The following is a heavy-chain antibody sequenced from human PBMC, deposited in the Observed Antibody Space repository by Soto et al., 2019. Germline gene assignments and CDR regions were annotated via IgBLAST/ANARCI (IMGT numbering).Heavy chain of an antibody. CDR2: IGSSGGNS. CDR3: AKLRVLEWEVQESDY. D-gene: IGHD3-3*01. V-gene: IGHV3-21*01. CDR1: GFIFSDFS. Sequence: EVQLVESGGGLVKPGGSLRLSCAVSGFIFSDFSMNWVRQAPGKGLEWVASIGSSGGNSFYADSVKGRFSISRDNSKNTLYLQMNSLRAEDTAVYYCAKLRVLEWEVQESDYWGQGTLVSVSS. J-gene: IGHJ4*02.